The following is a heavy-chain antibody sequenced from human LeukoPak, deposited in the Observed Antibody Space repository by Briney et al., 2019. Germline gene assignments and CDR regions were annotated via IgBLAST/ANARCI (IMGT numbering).Heavy chain of an antibody. J-gene: IGHJ5*02. CDR2: ISSSSSYI. Sequence: PGGSLRLSCAASGFTFSSYRMNWVRQAPGKGLEWVSSISSSSSYIYYADSVKGRFTISRDNAKNSLYLQMNSLRAEDTAVYYCARDQVAVAGTNWFDPWGQGTLVTVSS. CDR3: ARDQVAVAGTNWFDP. CDR1: GFTFSSYR. D-gene: IGHD6-19*01. V-gene: IGHV3-21*01.